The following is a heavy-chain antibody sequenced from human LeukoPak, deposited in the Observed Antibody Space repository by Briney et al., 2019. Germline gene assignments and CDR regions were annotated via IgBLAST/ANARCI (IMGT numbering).Heavy chain of an antibody. CDR1: GGSISGYY. D-gene: IGHD2-2*02. J-gene: IGHJ3*02. Sequence: SETLSLTCSVSGGSISGYYWNWIRQPAGKGLGWIGRIYTSGSTNYNPSLKGRVTMSVDTSKNQFSLKLSFVTAADTAVYYCARGERVVPAAIPTPDDAFDIWGQGTMVTVSS. V-gene: IGHV4-4*07. CDR2: IYTSGST. CDR3: ARGERVVPAAIPTPDDAFDI.